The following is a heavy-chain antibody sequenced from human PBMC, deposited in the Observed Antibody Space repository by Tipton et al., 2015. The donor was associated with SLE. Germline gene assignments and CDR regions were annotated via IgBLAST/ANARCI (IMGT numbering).Heavy chain of an antibody. Sequence: QSGPEVKNPGASVKVSCKASAYTFTTYSISWVRQAPGQGLEWMGWISTYNGNTNYAQKLQGRVTMTTDTSTSTVYMELRSLRSDDTAVYYCARAVTTGLYWYFDLWGRGTLVTVSS. CDR1: AYTFTTYS. J-gene: IGHJ2*01. CDR3: ARAVTTGLYWYFDL. CDR2: ISTYNGNT. V-gene: IGHV1-18*01. D-gene: IGHD4-17*01.